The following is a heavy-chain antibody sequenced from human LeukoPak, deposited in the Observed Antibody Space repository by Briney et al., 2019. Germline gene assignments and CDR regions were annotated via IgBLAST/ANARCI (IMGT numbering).Heavy chain of an antibody. CDR3: ARDQYYYDSSGYYYYYYGLDV. CDR1: GGSISSYY. D-gene: IGHD3-22*01. V-gene: IGHV4-59*01. Sequence: PSETLSLTCTVSGGSISSYYWSWIRQPPGKGLEWIGYIYYSGSTNYNPSLKSRVTISVDTSKNQFSLKLSSVTAADTAVYYCARDQYYYDSSGYYYYYYGLDVRGQGTTVTVSS. CDR2: IYYSGST. J-gene: IGHJ6*02.